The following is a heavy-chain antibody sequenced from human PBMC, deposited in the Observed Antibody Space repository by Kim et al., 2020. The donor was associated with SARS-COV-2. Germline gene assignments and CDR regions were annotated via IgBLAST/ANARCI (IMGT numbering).Heavy chain of an antibody. CDR1: GFTFNNYA. CDR3: AKTAHYYNSRYAFDI. D-gene: IGHD3-22*01. V-gene: IGHV3-23*01. J-gene: IGHJ3*02. CDR2: ITGSGHST. Sequence: GGSLRLSCAASGFTFNNYAMTWVRQAPGKGLEWVSTITGSGHSTYYADSVKGRFAISRDNSKNTLYLQMNSLRAEDTAVYYCAKTAHYYNSRYAFDIWGRGTMVTVSS.